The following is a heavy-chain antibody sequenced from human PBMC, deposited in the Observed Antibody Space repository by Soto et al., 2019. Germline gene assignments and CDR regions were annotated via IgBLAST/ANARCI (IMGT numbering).Heavy chain of an antibody. V-gene: IGHV4-59*01. CDR2: IYYSGTT. J-gene: IGHJ4*02. CDR1: GGSINDYY. CDR3: ATGGRSGYCSGRSCFRD. D-gene: IGHD2-15*01. Sequence: SETLSLTCTLSGGSINDYYWSWIRQPPGKGLEWIGFIYYSGTTDTNPSLKSRVTLSVDTSKNQISLKLTSVTAADTAVYYCATGGRSGYCSGRSCFRDWGQGAPVTVSS.